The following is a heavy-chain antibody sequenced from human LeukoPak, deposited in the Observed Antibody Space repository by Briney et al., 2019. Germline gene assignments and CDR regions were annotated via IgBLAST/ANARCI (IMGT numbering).Heavy chain of an antibody. CDR3: VRGPHIAATSY. V-gene: IGHV3-7*03. Sequence: GGSLRLSCEASGFTFSSYWMSWVRQAPGKGLEWVANIKQDGSEKQYVDSVKGRFAISRDNAKKSLYLQINTLRAEDTAVYYCVRGPHIAATSYWGQGTLVTVSS. CDR1: GFTFSSYW. J-gene: IGHJ4*02. CDR2: IKQDGSEK. D-gene: IGHD6-25*01.